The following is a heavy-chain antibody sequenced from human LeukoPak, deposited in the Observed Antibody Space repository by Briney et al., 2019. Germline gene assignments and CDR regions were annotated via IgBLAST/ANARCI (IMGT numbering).Heavy chain of an antibody. CDR1: GGSFSGYY. D-gene: IGHD4-17*01. J-gene: IGHJ3*02. CDR3: ARAPGGPVTPGIDAFDI. V-gene: IGHV4-34*01. CDR2: INHSGST. Sequence: PSETLSLTCAVYGGSFSGYYWSWIRQPPGKGLEWIGEINHSGSTNYNPSLKSRVTISVDTSKNQFSLKLSSVTAADTAVYYCARAPGGPVTPGIDAFDIWGQGTMVTVSS.